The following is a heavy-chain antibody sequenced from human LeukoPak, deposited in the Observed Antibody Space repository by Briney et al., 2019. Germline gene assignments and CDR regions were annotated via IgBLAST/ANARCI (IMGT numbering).Heavy chain of an antibody. CDR1: GFTFSSYG. V-gene: IGHV3-33*01. D-gene: IGHD3-16*01. CDR3: ARDDALGDNALDI. Sequence: GRSLRLSCAASGFTFSSYGMHWVRQAPGKGLGGVAVILNDGSQEKYADSVKGRFTISRDNSKNTLFLQMNSLRAEDTAVYYCARDDALGDNALDIWGQGTKVTVSS. CDR2: ILNDGSQE. J-gene: IGHJ3*02.